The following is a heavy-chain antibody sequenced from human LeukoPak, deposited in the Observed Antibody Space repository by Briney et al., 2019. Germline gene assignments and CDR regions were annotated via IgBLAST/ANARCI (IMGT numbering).Heavy chain of an antibody. V-gene: IGHV3-30*04. D-gene: IGHD3-3*01. Sequence: PGGSLRLSCAASGFTFSSYAMHWVRQAPGKGLEWVAVISYDGSNKYYADSVKGRFTISRDNSKNTLYLQMNSLRAEDTAVYYCARGDGVDGRGHHFDYWGQGTLVTVSS. CDR1: GFTFSSYA. CDR3: ARGDGVDGRGHHFDY. CDR2: ISYDGSNK. J-gene: IGHJ4*02.